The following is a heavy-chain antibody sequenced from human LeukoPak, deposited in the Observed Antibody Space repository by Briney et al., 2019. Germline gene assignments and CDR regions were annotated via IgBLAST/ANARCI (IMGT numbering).Heavy chain of an antibody. D-gene: IGHD1-14*01. CDR2: IRYDGSNK. CDR1: GFTFSSYG. J-gene: IGHJ4*02. V-gene: IGHV3-30*02. CDR3: AKDRRGDFDY. Sequence: GGSLRLSCAASGFTFSSYGMHWVRQAPGKGLEWVAFIRYDGSNKYYADSVKGRFTISRDNSKNTLYPQMNSLRAEDTAVYYCAKDRRGDFDYWGQGTLVTVSS.